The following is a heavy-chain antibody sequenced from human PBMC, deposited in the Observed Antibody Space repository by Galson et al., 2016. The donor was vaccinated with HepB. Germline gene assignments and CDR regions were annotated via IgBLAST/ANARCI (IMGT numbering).Heavy chain of an antibody. D-gene: IGHD6-13*01. CDR2: VSGSGDKT. CDR1: GSTFKNYA. Sequence: SLRLSCAASGSTFKNYAMNWVRQAPGKGLEWVSVVSGSGDKTFYADSVKGRLTISRDNPNNTLLLQMNSLRVEDTAVYYCAKGRSAITAAGLNYWGQGTLVTVSS. J-gene: IGHJ4*02. V-gene: IGHV3-23*01. CDR3: AKGRSAITAAGLNY.